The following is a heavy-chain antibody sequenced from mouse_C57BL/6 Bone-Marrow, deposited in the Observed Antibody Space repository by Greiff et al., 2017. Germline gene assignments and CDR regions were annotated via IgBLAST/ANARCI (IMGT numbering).Heavy chain of an antibody. Sequence: EVQLQQSGPELVKPGASVKIPCKASGYTFTDYNMDWVKQSHGKSLEWIGDINPNNGGTIYNQKFKGKATLTVDKSSSTAYMELRSLTSEDTAVYYCARRGLRRGHAWFAYWGQGTLVTVSA. CDR1: GYTFTDYN. D-gene: IGHD2-4*01. V-gene: IGHV1-18*01. J-gene: IGHJ3*01. CDR3: ARRGLRRGHAWFAY. CDR2: INPNNGGT.